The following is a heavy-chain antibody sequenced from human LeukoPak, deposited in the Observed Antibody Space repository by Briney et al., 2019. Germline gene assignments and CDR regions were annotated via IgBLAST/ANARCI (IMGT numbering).Heavy chain of an antibody. J-gene: IGHJ5*02. CDR2: IKQDGSEK. CDR3: AREALRRPFDP. D-gene: IGHD6-6*01. CDR1: GFTFSSYW. V-gene: IGHV3-7*03. Sequence: GGSLRLSRAASGFTFSSYWMSWVRQAPGKGLEWVANIKQDGSEKYYVDSVKGRFTISRDNAKNSLYLQMNSLRAEDTAVYYCAREALRRPFDPWGQGTLVTVSS.